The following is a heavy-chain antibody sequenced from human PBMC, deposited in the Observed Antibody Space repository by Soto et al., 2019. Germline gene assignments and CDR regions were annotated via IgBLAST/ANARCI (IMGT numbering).Heavy chain of an antibody. D-gene: IGHD1-1*01. CDR2: VICSGESS. CDR3: GRDPKPSGGQHGAFNYFAS. J-gene: IGHJ5*02. CDR1: VVTFISYA. Sequence: GGSLRLSCSASVVTFISYAMSWVRQAPGKGLEWVSAVICSGESSFYADSVKGRFTISRDNCKSRLYWQVESLRPGDAGVCHCGRDPKPSGGQHGAFNYFASWRQGTLGTVSS. V-gene: IGHV3-23*01.